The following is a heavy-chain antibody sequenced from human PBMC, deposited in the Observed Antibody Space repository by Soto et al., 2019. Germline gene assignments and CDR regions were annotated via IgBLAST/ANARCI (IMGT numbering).Heavy chain of an antibody. CDR1: GFTFSTYG. CDR3: AKVLGYCSSSTCSREAYYYYGMDV. V-gene: IGHV3-30*18. J-gene: IGHJ6*02. Sequence: PGGSLRLSCSASGFTFSTYGMHWVRQAPGKGLEWVAVISYDGGNKYYGESVKGRFSISRDNPKNTVYLQMSGLRAEDTAVYYCAKVLGYCSSSTCSREAYYYYGMDVWGPGTTVTVSS. CDR2: ISYDGGNK. D-gene: IGHD2-2*03.